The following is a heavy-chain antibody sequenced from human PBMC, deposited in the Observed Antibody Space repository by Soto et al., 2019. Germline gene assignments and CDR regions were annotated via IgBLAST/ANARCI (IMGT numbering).Heavy chain of an antibody. D-gene: IGHD3-10*01. J-gene: IGHJ4*03. CDR2: TYWDDDK. V-gene: IGHV2-5*02. Sequence: QITLKASGPTLVTPTQTLPLTCTFSGFSLGTSGVGVRWIRQPPGKALQWLVITYWDDDKRYSPSLRSRLTVTTDNSRNQVVLTMTNVDTVDTATYFCAHRRIGVYQWYYGDVDYWGHGTLVTVSS. CDR1: GFSLGTSGVG. CDR3: AHRRIGVYQWYYGDVDY.